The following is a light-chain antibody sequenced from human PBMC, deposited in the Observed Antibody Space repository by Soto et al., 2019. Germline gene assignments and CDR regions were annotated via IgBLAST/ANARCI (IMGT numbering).Light chain of an antibody. V-gene: IGKV1-5*01. CDR1: QSISSW. CDR3: QQYNSYSEM. J-gene: IGKJ1*01. CDR2: DAS. Sequence: DIQMTQSPSTLSASVGDKVTITCRASQSISSWLAWYQQKPGKAPKLLIYDASSLESGVPSRFGGSGSGTEFTLTISSLQPDDFATYYCQQYNSYSEMFGQGTKVDIK.